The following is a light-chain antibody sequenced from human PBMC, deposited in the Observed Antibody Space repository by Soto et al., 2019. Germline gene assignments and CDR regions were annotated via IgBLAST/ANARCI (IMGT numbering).Light chain of an antibody. J-gene: IGKJ5*01. Sequence: IPITQSPSTLSASLGDRVTITFPASESISRWLAWYQQKPGKAHKLLIYKAYSLESGVQSRFSGSGSGTEFTLTIKSPQADDFATYYCKQHNSFSITFGQGTRLEIK. CDR3: KQHNSFSIT. CDR2: KAY. CDR1: ESISRW. V-gene: IGKV1-5*03.